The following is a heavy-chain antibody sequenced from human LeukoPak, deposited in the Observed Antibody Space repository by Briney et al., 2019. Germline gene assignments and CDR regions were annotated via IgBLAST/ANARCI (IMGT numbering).Heavy chain of an antibody. CDR3: ARDSGSYLSYYYYYMDV. J-gene: IGHJ6*03. Sequence: SETLSLTCTVSGGSISNYYWSWIRQPAGKGLEWIGRIYISGSTNYNPSLKSRVTMSVDTSNNQFSLKLSSVTAADTAVYYCARDSGSYLSYYYYYMDVWGKGTTVTISS. V-gene: IGHV4-4*07. D-gene: IGHD1-26*01. CDR1: GGSISNYY. CDR2: IYISGST.